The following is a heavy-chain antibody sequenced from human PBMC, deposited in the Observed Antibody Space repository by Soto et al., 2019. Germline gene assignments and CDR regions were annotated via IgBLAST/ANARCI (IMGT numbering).Heavy chain of an antibody. V-gene: IGHV3-23*01. Sequence: EVQLLESGGGLVQPGGSLRLSCAASGFTFSSYAMSWVRQAPGKGLEWVSAISGSGGSTYYADSVKGRFTISRDNSKNTLYLQMNSLRDEDTAVYYCAKDFGMRTNGGCLDYWGQGTLVTVSS. CDR2: ISGSGGST. J-gene: IGHJ4*02. CDR3: AKDFGMRTNGGCLDY. D-gene: IGHD2-8*01. CDR1: GFTFSSYA.